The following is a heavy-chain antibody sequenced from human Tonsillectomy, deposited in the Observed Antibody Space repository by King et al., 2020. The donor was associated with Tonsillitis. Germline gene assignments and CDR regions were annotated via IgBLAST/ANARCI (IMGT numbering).Heavy chain of an antibody. J-gene: IGHJ6*02. CDR1: GGSISSYY. CDR2: IYYSGST. Sequence: VQLQESGPGLVKPSETLSLTCSVSGGSISSYYWSWIRQPPGKGLEWIGHIYYSGSTNCNPSLKSRVTVSVDTSKNQFSVKLSSVTAADTAIYYCARIGRGKYYGMAVWGQGTTVTVSS. D-gene: IGHD3-16*01. CDR3: ARIGRGKYYGMAV. V-gene: IGHV4-59*01.